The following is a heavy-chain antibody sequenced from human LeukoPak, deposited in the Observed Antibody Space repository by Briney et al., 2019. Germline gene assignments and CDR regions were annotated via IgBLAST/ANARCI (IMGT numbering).Heavy chain of an antibody. CDR2: IYGGDST. CDR1: GLSVSQNS. J-gene: IGHJ3*02. V-gene: IGHV3-66*01. D-gene: IGHD1-14*01. CDR3: ATDHRNLDAFDI. Sequence: GGSLRLSFAVSGLSVSQNSINWVRQAPGKGLEWVSVIYGGDSTYYADSVRGRFTISSDKSENTVYLQLNSLRAGDTAVYYCATDHRNLDAFDIWGQGTTVIVSS.